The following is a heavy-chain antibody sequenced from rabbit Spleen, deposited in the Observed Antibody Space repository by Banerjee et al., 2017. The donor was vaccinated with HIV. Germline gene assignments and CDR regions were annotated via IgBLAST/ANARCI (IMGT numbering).Heavy chain of an antibody. CDR2: IDSGSRDFA. D-gene: IGHD7-1*01. V-gene: IGHV1S40*01. Sequence: LVEYGGDVVQPGASLTLTCTASGFDFSAYTFMCWVRQAPGKGLEWIACIDSGSRDFAYYASWAKGRYTISKTSSTTVTLQMTSLTVADTATYFCARDTDTNFSTYGLDLWGPGTLVTV. CDR1: GFDFSAYTF. J-gene: IGHJ6*01. CDR3: ARDTDTNFSTYGLDL.